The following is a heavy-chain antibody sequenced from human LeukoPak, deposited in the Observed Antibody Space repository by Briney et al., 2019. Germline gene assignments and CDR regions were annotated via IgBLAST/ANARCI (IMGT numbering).Heavy chain of an antibody. Sequence: GESLKISCKGSGYTFTSYWIGWVRQAPGKGLEWVANIKQDGNERHYVDSVKGRFTISRDNSKNSLYLQMNSLRPEDTAVYYCASDSPRVGATGSNDHWGQGTQVTVSS. CDR1: GYTFTSYW. V-gene: IGHV3-7*03. J-gene: IGHJ4*02. D-gene: IGHD1-26*01. CDR2: IKQDGNER. CDR3: ASDSPRVGATGSNDH.